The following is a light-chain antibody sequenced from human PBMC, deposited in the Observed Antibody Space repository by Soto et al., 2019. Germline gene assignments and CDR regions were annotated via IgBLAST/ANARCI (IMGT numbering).Light chain of an antibody. Sequence: DIVMTQSPDSLAVSLGERATINCKSSQSVCFSSNSKNYLAWYQQKPGQPPKLLIDWASTRESGVPDRFSGSGSGTDFTLTISSLQAEDVAIYYCQQYYSPPWTFGQGTKVDIK. CDR2: WAS. CDR3: QQYYSPPWT. V-gene: IGKV4-1*01. J-gene: IGKJ1*01. CDR1: QSVCFSSNSKNY.